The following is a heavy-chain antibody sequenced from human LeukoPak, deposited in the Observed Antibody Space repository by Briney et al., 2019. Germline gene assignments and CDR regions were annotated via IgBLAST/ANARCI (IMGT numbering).Heavy chain of an antibody. J-gene: IGHJ4*02. CDR3: TRFYGSGPFHFDY. Sequence: GGSLRLSCIASGFTFSSYEMNWVRQAPGKGLEWISYISSAGGTIYYADSVKGRFTISRDNAKNSLYLQMNSLRAEDTAVYYCTRFYGSGPFHFDYWGQGTLVTVSS. CDR1: GFTFSSYE. D-gene: IGHD3-10*01. V-gene: IGHV3-48*03. CDR2: ISSAGGTI.